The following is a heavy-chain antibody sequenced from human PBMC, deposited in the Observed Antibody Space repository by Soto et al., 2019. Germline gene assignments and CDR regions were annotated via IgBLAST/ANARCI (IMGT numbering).Heavy chain of an antibody. CDR1: GGSISSGGYS. Sequence: SETLSLTCAVSGGSISSGGYSWSWIRQPPGKGLEWIGYIYHSGSTYYNPPLKSRVTISVDRSKNQFSLKLSSVTAADTAVYYCARGDYYFDYWGQGTLVTVSS. D-gene: IGHD2-21*01. CDR3: ARGDYYFDY. J-gene: IGHJ4*02. CDR2: IYHSGST. V-gene: IGHV4-30-2*01.